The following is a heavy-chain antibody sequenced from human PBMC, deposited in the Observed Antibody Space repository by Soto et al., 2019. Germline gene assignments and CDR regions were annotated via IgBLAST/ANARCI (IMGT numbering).Heavy chain of an antibody. CDR3: ALIGDSSSFDY. CDR2: VYFVGNS. V-gene: IGHV4-39*01. J-gene: IGHJ4*02. Sequence: PSETLSLTCTVSGDSISSASYFWGWIRQPPGKGLEWIGSVYFVGNSYYNPSLKSRVSISVDASKNQFSLRLSSMTAADTAVYYCALIGDSSSFDYWGQGTLVTVSS. CDR1: GDSISSASYF. D-gene: IGHD3-16*01.